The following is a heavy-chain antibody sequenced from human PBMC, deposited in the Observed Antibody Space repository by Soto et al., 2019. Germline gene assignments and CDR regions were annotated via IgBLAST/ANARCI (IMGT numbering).Heavy chain of an antibody. J-gene: IGHJ3*02. CDR1: GFSLSTSGVG. V-gene: IGHV2-5*02. Sequence: QITLKESGPTLVKPTQTLTLTCTFSGFSLSTSGVGLVWIRQPPGKALEWLALIYWDDDKRYSPSLKSRLTITKDTSKNQVVLTMTNMDPVDTATYYCAHRRVEMATIYDAFDIWGQGTMVTVSS. CDR3: AHRRVEMATIYDAFDI. CDR2: IYWDDDK. D-gene: IGHD5-12*01.